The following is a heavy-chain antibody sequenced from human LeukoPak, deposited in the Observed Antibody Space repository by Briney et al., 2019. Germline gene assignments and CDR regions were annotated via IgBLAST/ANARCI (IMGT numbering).Heavy chain of an antibody. CDR2: IIPIFGTA. CDR3: ARDGYHDTERNWFDP. Sequence: ASVKVSCKASGGTFSSYAISWVRQAPGQGLEWMGGIIPIFGTANYAQKFQGRVTITADESTGTAYMELSSLRSEDTAVYYCARDGYHDTERNWFDPWGQGTLVTVSS. V-gene: IGHV1-69*01. CDR1: GGTFSSYA. D-gene: IGHD5-12*01. J-gene: IGHJ5*02.